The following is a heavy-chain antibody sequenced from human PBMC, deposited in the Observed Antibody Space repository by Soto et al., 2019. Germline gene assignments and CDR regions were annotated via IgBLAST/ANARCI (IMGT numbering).Heavy chain of an antibody. CDR2: IYSSGST. CDR1: GGSISTYY. V-gene: IGHV4-59*01. J-gene: IGHJ4*02. D-gene: IGHD1-1*01. CDR3: ARGLTTATTPYDS. Sequence: SETLSLTCTVSGGSISTYYWSWIRQPPGKGLEWIGYIYSSGSTNYNPSLKSRVTISVDASKNQFSLKLSSVTATDTAVYYCARGLTTATTPYDSWGQGTLVTVSS.